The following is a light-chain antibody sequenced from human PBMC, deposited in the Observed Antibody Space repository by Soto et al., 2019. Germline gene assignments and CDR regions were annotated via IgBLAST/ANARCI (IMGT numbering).Light chain of an antibody. CDR2: DVS. CDR1: SSDVGGYNY. J-gene: IGLJ1*01. CDR3: SSYTSRSTHV. Sequence: QSVLTQPASVSGSPGQSITISCTGTSSDVGGYNYVSWHQQHPGKVPKLMIYDVSSRPSGVSNRFSGSKSGNTASLTISGLQAEDEADYYCSSYTSRSTHVFGSGTKVTVL. V-gene: IGLV2-14*01.